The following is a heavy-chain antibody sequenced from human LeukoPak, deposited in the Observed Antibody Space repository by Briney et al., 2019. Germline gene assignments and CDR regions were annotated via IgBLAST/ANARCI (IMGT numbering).Heavy chain of an antibody. D-gene: IGHD2-2*01. Sequence: ASVKVSCKASGGTFSSYAISWVRQAPGQGLEWMGRIIPILGIANYAQKFQGRVTITADKSTSTAYMELSSLRSEDTAVYYCATYCSSTSCYREGGYWGQGTLVTVSS. V-gene: IGHV1-69*04. CDR2: IIPILGIA. J-gene: IGHJ4*02. CDR1: GGTFSSYA. CDR3: ATYCSSTSCYREGGY.